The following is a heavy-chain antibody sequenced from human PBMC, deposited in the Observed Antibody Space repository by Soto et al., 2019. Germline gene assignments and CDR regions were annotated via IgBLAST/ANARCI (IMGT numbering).Heavy chain of an antibody. J-gene: IGHJ4*02. V-gene: IGHV1-18*01. D-gene: IGHD1-26*01. CDR2: ISAYNGNT. CDR1: GYTFTSYG. CDR3: ARVNSGSYFGFLYY. Sequence: ASVKVSCKASGYTFTSYGIGWVRQAPGQGLEWMGWISAYNGNTNYAQKLQGRVTMTTDTSTSTAYMDLRSLRSDDTAVYYCARVNSGSYFGFLYYWGQGTLVTVSS.